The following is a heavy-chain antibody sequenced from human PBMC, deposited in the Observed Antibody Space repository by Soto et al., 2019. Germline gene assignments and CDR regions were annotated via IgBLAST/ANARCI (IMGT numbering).Heavy chain of an antibody. CDR2: IKSKTDGGTT. CDR3: TTDSPRTYYYYGMDV. D-gene: IGHD6-6*01. Sequence: NPGGSLRLSCAASGFTFSNAWMNWVRQAPGKGLEWVGRIKSKTDGGTTDYAAPVKGRFTISRDYSKNTLYLQMNSLKTEDTAVYYCTTDSPRTYYYYGMDVWGQGTTVTVSS. J-gene: IGHJ6*02. CDR1: GFTFSNAW. V-gene: IGHV3-15*07.